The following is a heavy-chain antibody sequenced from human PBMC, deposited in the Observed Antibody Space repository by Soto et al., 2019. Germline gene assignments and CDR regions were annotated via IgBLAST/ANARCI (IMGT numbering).Heavy chain of an antibody. D-gene: IGHD2-15*01. J-gene: IGHJ4*02. CDR2: VTRSGDRT. CDR1: RFALDTYA. V-gene: IGHV3-23*01. CDR3: ATLRSSAHVY. Sequence: PGGNLRLSCAASRFALDTYAISWVRQAPGKGREWVSAVTRSGDRTYYADSVKGRFTISRDNAKNKLVLQMNSLRAEGTALYFWATLRSSAHVYWCPGTLRT.